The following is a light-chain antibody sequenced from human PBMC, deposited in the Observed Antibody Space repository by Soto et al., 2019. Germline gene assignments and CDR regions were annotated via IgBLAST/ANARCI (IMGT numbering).Light chain of an antibody. CDR2: GNS. V-gene: IGLV1-40*01. J-gene: IGLJ3*02. Sequence: QPVLTQPPSVSGAPGQRVTISCTGSSSNIGAGYDVHWYQQVPGTAPKLLIYGNSSRPSGVPDRFSGSKSGTSASLAVTGLRAEDEADYYCQSYDSSLSGWVFGGGTKLTVL. CDR3: QSYDSSLSGWV. CDR1: SSNIGAGYD.